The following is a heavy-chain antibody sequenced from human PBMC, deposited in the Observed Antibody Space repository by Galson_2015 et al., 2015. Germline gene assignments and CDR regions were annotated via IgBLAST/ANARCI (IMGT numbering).Heavy chain of an antibody. Sequence: QSGAEVKKPGESLKISCTGSGCSFTSYWIGWVRQLPGKGLEWMGIIYPGDSDTRYSPSFQGQVTISADKSISTAYLQWSSLKASDTAMYYCARHLVVVPAAIQLDYWGQGTLVTVSS. D-gene: IGHD2-2*01. V-gene: IGHV5-51*01. J-gene: IGHJ4*02. CDR3: ARHLVVVPAAIQLDY. CDR1: GCSFTSYW. CDR2: IYPGDSDT.